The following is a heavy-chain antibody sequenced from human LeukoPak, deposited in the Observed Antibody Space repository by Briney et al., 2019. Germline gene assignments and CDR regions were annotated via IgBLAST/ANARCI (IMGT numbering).Heavy chain of an antibody. J-gene: IGHJ4*02. V-gene: IGHV3-11*01. Sequence: GSLRLSFAASGFPFSEYYMGWIRQAPGEGLEWVSYISSSGSTIYYADSVKGRFTISRDNAKNSLYLQMNSLRAEDTAVYYCACGLGLSSDYWGQGTLVTVSS. CDR1: GFPFSEYY. CDR3: ACGLGLSSDY. D-gene: IGHD5/OR15-5a*01. CDR2: ISSSGSTI.